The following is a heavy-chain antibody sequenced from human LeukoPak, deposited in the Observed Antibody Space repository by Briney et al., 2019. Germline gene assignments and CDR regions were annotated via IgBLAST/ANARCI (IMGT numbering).Heavy chain of an antibody. D-gene: IGHD1-14*01. V-gene: IGHV4-39*01. CDR2: IYYSGST. Sequence: PSETLTLTCTVSGGSISSSSHYWGWIRQPPGKGLEWIGSIYYSGSTYYNPSLKSRVTISVDTSKNQFSLKLSSVTAADTAVYYCAPVGINMDVWGKGTTVTVSS. CDR1: GGSISSSSHY. CDR3: APVGINMDV. J-gene: IGHJ6*03.